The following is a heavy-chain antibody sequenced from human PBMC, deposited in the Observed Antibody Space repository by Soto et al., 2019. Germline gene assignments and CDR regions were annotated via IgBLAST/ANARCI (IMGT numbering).Heavy chain of an antibody. CDR1: GGTFSSYA. CDR2: IIPIFGTA. J-gene: IGHJ4*02. Sequence: ASVKVSCKASGGTFSSYAISWVRQAPGQGLEWMGGIIPIFGTANYAQRFQGRVTITADESTSTAYMELSSLRSEDTAVYYCARDYPPDYYDSSGYYYGEFDYWGQGTLVTVSS. CDR3: ARDYPPDYYDSSGYYYGEFDY. D-gene: IGHD3-22*01. V-gene: IGHV1-69*13.